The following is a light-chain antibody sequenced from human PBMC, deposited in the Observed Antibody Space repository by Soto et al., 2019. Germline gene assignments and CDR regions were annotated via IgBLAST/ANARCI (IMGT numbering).Light chain of an antibody. Sequence: QSVLTQPASVSGSPGQSITISCTGTSSDFGGYNYVSWYQQHPGKAPKLMIYDVSARPSGVSNRFSGSKSDNTASLTISGLQAEDEADYYCSSYKSSSTLFVFGTGTKVTVL. V-gene: IGLV2-14*03. CDR2: DVS. CDR1: SSDFGGYNY. J-gene: IGLJ1*01. CDR3: SSYKSSSTLFV.